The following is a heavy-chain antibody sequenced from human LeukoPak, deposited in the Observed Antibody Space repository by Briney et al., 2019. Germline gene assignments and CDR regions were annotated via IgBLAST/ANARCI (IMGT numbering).Heavy chain of an antibody. CDR3: AKSSSGWYLFDY. D-gene: IGHD6-19*01. CDR1: GFTFTSYA. V-gene: IGHV3-23*01. Sequence: GGSLTLSCAASGFTFTSYAMSWVRQAPGKGLEWVSAINGGGDRTNYADSVKGRFTISRDNSKNTLYLQMNSLRAEVTAVYSCAKSSSGWYLFDYWGQGTLVTVSS. J-gene: IGHJ4*02. CDR2: INGGGDRT.